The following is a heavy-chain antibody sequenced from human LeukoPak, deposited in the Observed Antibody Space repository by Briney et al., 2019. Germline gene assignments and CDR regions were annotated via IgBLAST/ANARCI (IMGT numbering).Heavy chain of an antibody. CDR2: ISSSSSYI. CDR1: GFTFSSYS. Sequence: GGSLRLSCAASGFTFSSYSMNWVRQAPGKGLEWVSSISSSSSYIYYADSVKGRFTISRDNAKNSLYLQMNSLRAEDTAVYYCTRASDLWFGELLSSYWGQGTLVTVSS. CDR3: TRASDLWFGELLSSY. V-gene: IGHV3-21*01. D-gene: IGHD3-10*01. J-gene: IGHJ4*02.